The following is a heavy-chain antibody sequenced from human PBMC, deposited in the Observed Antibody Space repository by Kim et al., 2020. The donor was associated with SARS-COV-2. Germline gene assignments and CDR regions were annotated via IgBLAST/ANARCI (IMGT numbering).Heavy chain of an antibody. CDR3: TRVNPIAGGWYDAFDI. V-gene: IGHV3-73*01. D-gene: IGHD6-19*01. Sequence: GGSLRLSCAASGFTLSGSTVHWVRQASGKGLEWVVRIRSKANSYATAYDASVKNRFTISRDDSKNTAYLQMNSLKTEDTAVYYCTRVNPIAGGWYDAFDIWGQGTMVTVSS. CDR2: IRSKANSYAT. J-gene: IGHJ3*02. CDR1: GFTLSGST.